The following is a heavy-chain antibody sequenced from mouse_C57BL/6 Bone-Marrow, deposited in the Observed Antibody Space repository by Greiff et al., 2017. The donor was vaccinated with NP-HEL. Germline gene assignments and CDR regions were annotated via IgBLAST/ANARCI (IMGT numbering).Heavy chain of an antibody. J-gene: IGHJ3*01. D-gene: IGHD4-1*01. Sequence: EVNVVESGGGLVKPGGSLKLSCAASGFTFSSYAMSWVRQTPEKRLEWVATISDGGSYTYYPDNVKGRFTISRDNAKNNLYLQMSHLKSEDTAMDYCAREGTVLFAYWGQGTLVTVSA. CDR1: GFTFSSYA. CDR2: ISDGGSYT. CDR3: AREGTVLFAY. V-gene: IGHV5-4*01.